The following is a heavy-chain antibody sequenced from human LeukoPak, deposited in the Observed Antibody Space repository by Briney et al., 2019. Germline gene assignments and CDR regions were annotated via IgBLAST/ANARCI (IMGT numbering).Heavy chain of an antibody. CDR2: ISAYNGNT. Sequence: ASVKVSCKASGYTFTTYGISWVRQAPGQGLEWMGWISAYNGNTNYAQKLQGRVTMTTDTSTSTAYTELRSLRSDDTAVYYCARISSPSYGMDVWGKGTTVTVSS. D-gene: IGHD6-13*01. J-gene: IGHJ6*04. V-gene: IGHV1-18*04. CDR1: GYTFTTYG. CDR3: ARISSPSYGMDV.